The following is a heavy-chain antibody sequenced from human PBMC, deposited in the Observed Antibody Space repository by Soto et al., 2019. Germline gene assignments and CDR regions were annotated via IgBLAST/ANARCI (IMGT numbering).Heavy chain of an antibody. V-gene: IGHV4-61*03. Sequence: SETLSLTCTVSGVSVNSDNSYWSWIRQPPGKGLEWIGHIYNTRSTTYNPSLKSRVTITLVTSKNHCSLSLNSVTAADTTVFYCATEYSNSPEAFDFWGQGTLVTVSS. J-gene: IGHJ4*02. CDR1: GVSVNSDNSY. CDR2: IYNTRST. CDR3: ATEYSNSPEAFDF. D-gene: IGHD6-6*01.